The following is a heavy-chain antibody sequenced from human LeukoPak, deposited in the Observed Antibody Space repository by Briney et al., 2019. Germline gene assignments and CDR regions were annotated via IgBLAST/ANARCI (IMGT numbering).Heavy chain of an antibody. CDR2: IYYSGST. CDR3: ARGRGYDQYYFDY. J-gene: IGHJ4*02. CDR1: GGSISSYY. V-gene: IGHV4-59*01. Sequence: SETLSLTCTVSGGSISSYYWSWIRQPPGKGLEWIGYIYYSGSTNYNPSLKSRVTMSVDTSKNQFSLKLSSVTAADTAVYYCARGRGYDQYYFDYWGQGTLVTVSS. D-gene: IGHD5-12*01.